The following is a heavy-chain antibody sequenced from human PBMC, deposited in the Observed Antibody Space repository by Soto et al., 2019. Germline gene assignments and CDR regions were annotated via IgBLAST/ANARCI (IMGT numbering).Heavy chain of an antibody. CDR1: GGSISSYY. J-gene: IGHJ5*02. Sequence: PSETLSLTCTVSGGSISSYYWSWIRQPPGKGLEWIGYIYYSGSTNYNPSLKSRVTISVDTSKNQFSLKLSSVTAADTAVYYCARHLWFGEPHNWFDPWGQGTLVTVSS. CDR2: IYYSGST. V-gene: IGHV4-59*08. CDR3: ARHLWFGEPHNWFDP. D-gene: IGHD3-10*01.